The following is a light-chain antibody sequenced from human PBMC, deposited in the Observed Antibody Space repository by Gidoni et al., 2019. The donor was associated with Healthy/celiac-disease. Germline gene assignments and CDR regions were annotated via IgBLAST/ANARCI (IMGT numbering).Light chain of an antibody. V-gene: IGKV3-11*01. Sequence: IVLTQSPATLSLSPGERATLSCSAGQSVSSYLAWYQQKPGQAPRLLIYDASNRATGSPARFSGSGSGTDFTITISSLEPEDFAVYYCQQRSNWPVITFGQGTRLEIK. CDR3: QQRSNWPVIT. CDR1: QSVSSY. J-gene: IGKJ5*01. CDR2: DAS.